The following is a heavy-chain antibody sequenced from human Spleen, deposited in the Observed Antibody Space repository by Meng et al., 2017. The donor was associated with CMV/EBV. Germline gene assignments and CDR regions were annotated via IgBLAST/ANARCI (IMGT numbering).Heavy chain of an antibody. CDR3: AKDQAFSCSSTSCYSFQH. CDR1: DFSFNRYA. V-gene: IGHV3-30*04. Sequence: GESLKISCAASDFSFNRYAMHWVRQAPGKGLEWVALISYDGSNEYYAESVKGRFTISRDNSKNTLYLQMNSLRAEDTAVYYCAKDQAFSCSSTSCYSFQHWGQCTLVTVSS. D-gene: IGHD2-2*02. J-gene: IGHJ1*01. CDR2: ISYDGSNE.